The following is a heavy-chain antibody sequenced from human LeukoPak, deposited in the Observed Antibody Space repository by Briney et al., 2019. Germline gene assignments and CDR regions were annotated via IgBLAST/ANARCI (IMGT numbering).Heavy chain of an antibody. V-gene: IGHV4-30-2*01. Sequence: PSQTLSLTCAVSGVSISSGGYSWSWLRQPPGKGLEWIGYIYHSGSTYSNPSLKSRVTISVDRSKNQYSLKLSSATAADTAVYYCARVSGSIFGVGSIDYWGQGTLVTVSS. D-gene: IGHD3-3*01. J-gene: IGHJ4*02. CDR3: ARVSGSIFGVGSIDY. CDR1: GVSISSGGYS. CDR2: IYHSGST.